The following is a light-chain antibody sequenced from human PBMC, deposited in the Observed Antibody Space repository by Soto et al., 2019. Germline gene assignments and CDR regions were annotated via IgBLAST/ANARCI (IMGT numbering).Light chain of an antibody. CDR1: QSVAANY. CDR3: QQYNTWPWT. Sequence: EVVLTQSPGTLSLSPGERATLSCRTSQSVAANYLAWYQQKRGQAPRLLIYGASSRATGIPDRFSGSGSGTDFTLTISRLEPEDFAVYYCQQYNTWPWTFGQGTKVEIK. CDR2: GAS. V-gene: IGKV3-20*01. J-gene: IGKJ1*01.